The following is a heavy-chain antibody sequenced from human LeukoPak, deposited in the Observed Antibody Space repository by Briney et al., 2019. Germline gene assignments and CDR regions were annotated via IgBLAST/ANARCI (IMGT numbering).Heavy chain of an antibody. D-gene: IGHD3-10*01. CDR2: IGRSDGST. Sequence: GGSLRLSCAASGFTFTNYAMTWVRQAPGKGLEWVSAIGRSDGSTYYADSVKGRFTISRGNSKNTLYLQMNSLRAEDTAVYYCAKDFMVRGVIGSAFDIWGQGTMVTVSS. CDR1: GFTFTNYA. J-gene: IGHJ3*02. CDR3: AKDFMVRGVIGSAFDI. V-gene: IGHV3-23*01.